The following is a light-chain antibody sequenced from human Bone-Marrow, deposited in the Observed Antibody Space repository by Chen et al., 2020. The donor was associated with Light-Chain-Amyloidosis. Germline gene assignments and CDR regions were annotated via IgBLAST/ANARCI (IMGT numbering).Light chain of an antibody. Sequence: SYVLTQPYSVSVAPGQTATIACGGNNIESTSVHWYQQTPGQAPLLVVYDDSDRPSGIPERLSGSNSGNTATLTISRVEAGDEADYYCQVWDRSSDRPVFGGGTKLTVL. CDR2: DDS. CDR1: NIESTS. V-gene: IGLV3-21*02. CDR3: QVWDRSSDRPV. J-gene: IGLJ3*02.